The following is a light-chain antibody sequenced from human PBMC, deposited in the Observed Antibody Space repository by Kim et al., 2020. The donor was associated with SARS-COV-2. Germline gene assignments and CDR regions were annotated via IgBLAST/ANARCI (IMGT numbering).Light chain of an antibody. Sequence: ASVGDIVTITCRTTQSISNHLNWYQQRPGRAPKLLIAAASTLQGGVPSRFSGSGSETDFTLTISSLQPEDFATYFCQQSYITPFTFGPGTKVDIK. CDR3: QQSYITPFT. V-gene: IGKV1-39*01. CDR1: QSISNH. J-gene: IGKJ3*01. CDR2: AAS.